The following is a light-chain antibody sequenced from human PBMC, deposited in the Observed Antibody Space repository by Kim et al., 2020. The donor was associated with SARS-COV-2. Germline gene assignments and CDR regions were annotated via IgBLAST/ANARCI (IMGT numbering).Light chain of an antibody. CDR2: GES. CDR3: QQHGSSPPT. J-gene: IGKJ1*01. Sequence: SPGERAPPTCTASQSVSISYFAWYNQKTGQAARLLIIGESSRATGVLASLCGSGSWAAFFLLISSLEAEDVAVYYCQQHGSSPPTFGQGTKVDIK. V-gene: IGKV3-20*01. CDR1: QSVSISY.